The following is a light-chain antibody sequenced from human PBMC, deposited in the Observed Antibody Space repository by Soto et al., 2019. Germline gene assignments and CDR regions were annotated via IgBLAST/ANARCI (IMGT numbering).Light chain of an antibody. CDR1: ESVSGN. CDR2: DTA. J-gene: IGKJ5*01. Sequence: EIVMTQSPATLSVSTGERETPSCRAIESVSGNLAWYQQKPGQAPRLLIYDTASRATAIPARFSGSGSGTEFTLTISSLQSEDFAVYYGQQYSKWPTFGQGTRLEIK. CDR3: QQYSKWPT. V-gene: IGKV3-15*01.